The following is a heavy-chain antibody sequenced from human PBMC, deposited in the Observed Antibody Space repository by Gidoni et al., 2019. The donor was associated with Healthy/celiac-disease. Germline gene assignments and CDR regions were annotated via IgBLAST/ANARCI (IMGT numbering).Heavy chain of an antibody. Sequence: QVQLVESGGGVVQPGRSLRLSCAASGFTFSSYGMHWVRQAPGKGLEWVAVISYDGSNKYYADSVKGRFTISRDNSKNTLYLQMNSLRAEDTAVYYCAKGFGVLTYYYDSSGPLDWGQGTLVTVSS. CDR1: GFTFSSYG. D-gene: IGHD3-22*01. CDR2: ISYDGSNK. CDR3: AKGFGVLTYYYDSSGPLD. V-gene: IGHV3-30*18. J-gene: IGHJ4*02.